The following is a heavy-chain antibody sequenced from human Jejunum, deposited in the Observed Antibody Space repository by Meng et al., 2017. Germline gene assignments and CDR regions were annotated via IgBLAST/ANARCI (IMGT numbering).Heavy chain of an antibody. J-gene: IGHJ4*02. Sequence: VRHRDGGQGLWKPSETLSLPCPVSGGSFKDFYWNWIRQPPGKGLEWIGEISHSGSTNYNPSLKSRVTISVDRSQNQLSLKLTSVSGTDTAVYFCARALGAYGDSGFAYWGQGALVTVSS. CDR2: ISHSGST. V-gene: IGHV4-34*01. CDR1: GGSFKDFY. CDR3: ARALGAYGDSGFAY. D-gene: IGHD4-17*01.